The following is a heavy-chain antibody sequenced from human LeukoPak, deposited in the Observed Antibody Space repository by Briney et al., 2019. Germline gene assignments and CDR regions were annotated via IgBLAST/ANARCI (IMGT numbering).Heavy chain of an antibody. CDR2: ISYDGSNE. CDR1: GGTLSSYA. V-gene: IGHV3-30*04. CDR3: ARDKGTSYLSPSDY. J-gene: IGHJ4*02. D-gene: IGHD6-6*01. Sequence: GRSLRLSCVASGGTLSSYAMHWVRQAPGKGLEWVADISYDGSNEYYADSVKGRFTSYRDNSKNQLYLHMTSLRAHDTAHYYCARDKGTSYLSPSDYWGQGTLATVSS.